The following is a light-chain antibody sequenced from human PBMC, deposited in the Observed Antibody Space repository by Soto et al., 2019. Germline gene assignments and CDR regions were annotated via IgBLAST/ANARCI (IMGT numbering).Light chain of an antibody. J-gene: IGKJ1*01. V-gene: IGKV1-5*01. Sequence: IQMTQSPSTLSASVGDTVTITCRASQSISSWLAWYQQKPGKAPKFLIYDASTLQRGVPSRFSGSGSGTEFTLTISGLQPDDFATYYCQQYNGYSTWTFGQGTKVDIK. CDR2: DAS. CDR3: QQYNGYSTWT. CDR1: QSISSW.